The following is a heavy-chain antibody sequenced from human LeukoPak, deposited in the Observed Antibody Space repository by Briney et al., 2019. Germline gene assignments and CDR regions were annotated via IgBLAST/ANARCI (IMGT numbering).Heavy chain of an antibody. Sequence: GGSLRLSCAASGFTFSSYWMHWVRQAPGKGLVWVSRINSDGSSTSYADSVKGRFTISRDNAKNTLHLQMNSLRAEDTAVYYCARYTEAAAVFDYWGQGTLVTVSS. J-gene: IGHJ4*02. CDR1: GFTFSSYW. CDR3: ARYTEAAAVFDY. CDR2: INSDGSST. D-gene: IGHD6-13*01. V-gene: IGHV3-74*01.